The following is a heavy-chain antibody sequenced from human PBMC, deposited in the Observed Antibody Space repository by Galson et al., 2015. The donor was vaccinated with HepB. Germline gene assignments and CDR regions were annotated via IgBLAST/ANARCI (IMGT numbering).Heavy chain of an antibody. Sequence: SLRLSCAASGFTFSSYGMHWVRQAPGKGLEWVAVIWYDGSNKYYADSVKGRFTISRDNSKNTLYLQMNSLRAEDTAVYYCARDQAYSGYDYWAASFDYWGQGTLVTVSS. D-gene: IGHD5-12*01. CDR3: ARDQAYSGYDYWAASFDY. V-gene: IGHV3-33*08. CDR1: GFTFSSYG. CDR2: IWYDGSNK. J-gene: IGHJ4*02.